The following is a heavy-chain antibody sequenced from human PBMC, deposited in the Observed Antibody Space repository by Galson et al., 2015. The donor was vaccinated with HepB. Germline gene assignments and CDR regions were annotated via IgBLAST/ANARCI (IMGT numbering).Heavy chain of an antibody. CDR1: GYTFTSYY. J-gene: IGHJ4*02. CDR2: INPSGGST. V-gene: IGHV1-46*03. Sequence: SVKVSCKASGYTFTSYYMHWVRQAPGQGLEWMGIINPSGGSTSYAQKFQGRVTMTRDTSTGTVYMELSSLRSEDTAVYYCARADCSSTSCYASYFDYWGQGTLVTVSS. CDR3: ARADCSSTSCYASYFDY. D-gene: IGHD2-2*01.